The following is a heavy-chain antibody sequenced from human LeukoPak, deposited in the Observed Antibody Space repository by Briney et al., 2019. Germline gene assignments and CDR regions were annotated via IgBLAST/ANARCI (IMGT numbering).Heavy chain of an antibody. CDR2: ISSSSSTI. Sequence: PGGSLRLSCAASGFTFSSYSMNWVRQAPGKGLEWVSYISSSSSTIYYADSVKGRFTISRDNAKNSLYLQMNSLRAEDTAVYYCARDMGSSWYEEGQIPEPDYWGQGTLVTVSS. D-gene: IGHD6-13*01. CDR3: ARDMGSSWYEEGQIPEPDY. V-gene: IGHV3-48*04. J-gene: IGHJ4*02. CDR1: GFTFSSYS.